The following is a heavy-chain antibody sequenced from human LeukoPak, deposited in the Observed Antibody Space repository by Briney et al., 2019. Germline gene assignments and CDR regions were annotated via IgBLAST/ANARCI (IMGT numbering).Heavy chain of an antibody. CDR3: ATSPSQYSSSWYYYYGMDV. J-gene: IGHJ6*02. CDR2: FDPEDGET. D-gene: IGHD6-13*01. Sequence: ASVKVSCKVSGYTLTELSMHWVRQAPGKGLEWMGGFDPEDGETIYAQKFQGRVTMTEDTSTDTACMELSSLRSEDTAVYYCATSPSQYSSSWYYYYGMDVWGQGTTVTVSS. CDR1: GYTLTELS. V-gene: IGHV1-24*01.